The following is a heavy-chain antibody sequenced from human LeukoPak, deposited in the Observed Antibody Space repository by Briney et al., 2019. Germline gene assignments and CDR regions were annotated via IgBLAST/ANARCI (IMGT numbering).Heavy chain of an antibody. CDR3: ARMYTYYYDS. J-gene: IGHJ4*02. V-gene: IGHV4-39*07. D-gene: IGHD3-22*01. Sequence: ASETLSLTCTVSGGSISSSSYYWGWIRQPPGKGLEWIGSIYYSGSTYYNPSLKSRVTISVDASKNQFSLKLSSVTAADTAVYYCARMYTYYYDSWGQGALVTVSS. CDR1: GGSISSSSYY. CDR2: IYYSGST.